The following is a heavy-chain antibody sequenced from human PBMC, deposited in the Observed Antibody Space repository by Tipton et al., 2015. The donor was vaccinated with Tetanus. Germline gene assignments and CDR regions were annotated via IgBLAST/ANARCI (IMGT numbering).Heavy chain of an antibody. J-gene: IGHJ5*02. CDR2: INSDGTST. CDR3: ARAPGLLIDL. D-gene: IGHD3-10*01. Sequence: SLRLSCVASGFTFSGHWMYWVRQAPGKGLVWVSRINSDGTSTTYADSVKGRCSISRDNSKSTLYLQMNSLTLEDTAVYYCARAPGLLIDLWGQGTLVSVSS. CDR1: GFTFSGHW. V-gene: IGHV3-74*01.